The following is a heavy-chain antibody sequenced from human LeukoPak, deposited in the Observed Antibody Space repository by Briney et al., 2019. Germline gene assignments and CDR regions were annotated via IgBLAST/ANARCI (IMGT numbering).Heavy chain of an antibody. Sequence: GGSLRLSCAASGFTFSSYGMHWVRQAPGKGREWVASIRYDGSNKYYADSVKGRFTISRDNSKNTLYLQMNSLRAEDAAVYYCAKEYDYSNYVLGYWGQGTLVTVSS. CDR2: IRYDGSNK. J-gene: IGHJ4*02. CDR3: AKEYDYSNYVLGY. D-gene: IGHD4-11*01. V-gene: IGHV3-30*02. CDR1: GFTFSSYG.